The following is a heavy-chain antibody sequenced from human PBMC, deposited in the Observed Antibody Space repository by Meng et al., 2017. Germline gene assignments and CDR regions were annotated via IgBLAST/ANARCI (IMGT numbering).Heavy chain of an antibody. CDR2: IKQDGSEK. CDR1: GFTFSSYW. Sequence: LSLTCAASGFTFSSYWMSWVRQAPGKGLEWVANIKQDGSEKYYVDSVKGRFTISRDNAKNSLYLQMNSLRAEDTAVYYCARYYGSGSYRFPRFDYWGQGTLVTVSS. CDR3: ARYYGSGSYRFPRFDY. D-gene: IGHD3-10*01. V-gene: IGHV3-7*01. J-gene: IGHJ4*02.